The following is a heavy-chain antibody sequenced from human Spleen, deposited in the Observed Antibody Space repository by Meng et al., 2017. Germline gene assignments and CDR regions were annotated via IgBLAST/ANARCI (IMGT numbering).Heavy chain of an antibody. Sequence: QVQLQQWGAGLLKPSETLSLTCAVYGGSISGYYWSWIRQPPGKGLEWIGEINQSGSASYNPSLKSRVTISVDTSKNQFSLKLTSVTAADTAVYYCAKTMLRGVVYFQRWGQGTLVTVSS. CDR2: INQSGSA. J-gene: IGHJ1*01. CDR3: AKTMLRGVVYFQR. V-gene: IGHV4-34*01. D-gene: IGHD3-10*01. CDR1: GGSISGYY.